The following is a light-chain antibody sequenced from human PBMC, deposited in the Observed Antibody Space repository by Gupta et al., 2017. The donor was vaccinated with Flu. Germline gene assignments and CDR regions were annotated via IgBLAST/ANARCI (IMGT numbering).Light chain of an antibody. J-gene: IGLJ3*02. CDR3: QTWDTVIV. CDR2: VVSDGRH. V-gene: IGLV4-69*01. CDR1: GGHSTYD. Sequence: QLMLTQSPSASASLGASVKLTCTLSGGHSTYDIAWHQQQAGKGPRFLMKVVSDGRHTKGDGIPDRFSASSSGAERYLTISSLQSEDEGDYYWQTWDTVIVFGGGTKLTVL.